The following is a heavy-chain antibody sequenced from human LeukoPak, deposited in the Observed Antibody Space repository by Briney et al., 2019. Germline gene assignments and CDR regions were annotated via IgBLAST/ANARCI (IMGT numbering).Heavy chain of an antibody. J-gene: IGHJ4*02. Sequence: SETLSLTCTVSGYSISSGYYWGWIRQPPGKGLEWIGSIYHSGVTYYNPSLKSRVTISVDTSKNEYSLKLISVTAADTAVYYCATCSAAKKGSFDYWGQGTLVTVSS. CDR2: IYHSGVT. CDR3: ATCSAAKKGSFDY. D-gene: IGHD2-15*01. V-gene: IGHV4-38-2*02. CDR1: GYSISSGYY.